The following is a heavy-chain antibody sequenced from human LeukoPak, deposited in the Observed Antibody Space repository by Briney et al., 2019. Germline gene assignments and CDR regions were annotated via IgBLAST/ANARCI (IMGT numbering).Heavy chain of an antibody. CDR2: IIPMFGTA. J-gene: IGHJ6*03. V-gene: IGHV1-69*06. CDR3: ARGGDGYNLDYYYYMDV. D-gene: IGHD5-24*01. CDR1: GGTFSSYA. Sequence: SVKVSCEASGGTFSSYAIRWVRQAPGQGLEWMGGIIPMFGTADYAQKLQGRVTITADKSTSTAYMELSSLRSEDTAVYYCARGGDGYNLDYYYYMDVWGKGTTVTVSS.